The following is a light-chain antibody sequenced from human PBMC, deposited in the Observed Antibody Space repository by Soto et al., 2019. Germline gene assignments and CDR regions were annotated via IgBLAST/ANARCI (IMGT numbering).Light chain of an antibody. V-gene: IGKV3-15*01. CDR2: GVS. J-gene: IGKJ1*01. CDR1: QSVSSK. CDR3: QQRSYWPPTCT. Sequence: EIVMTQSPATLSVSPGERATLSCRASQSVSSKLAWFQQKPGQAPSLLIYGVSTRATGVPVRFSGSPSATELTLTINSLQSEDFALYYCQQRSYWPPTCTFGQGTKVAIK.